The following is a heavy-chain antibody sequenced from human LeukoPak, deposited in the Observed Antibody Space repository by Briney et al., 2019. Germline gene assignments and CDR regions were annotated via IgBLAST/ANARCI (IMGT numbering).Heavy chain of an antibody. J-gene: IGHJ5*02. CDR3: ARDSLVGATTVFDP. Sequence: ASVKVSRKASGYTFTGYYMHWVRQAPGQGLEWMGWINPNSGGTNYAQKFQGRVTMTRDTSISTAYMELSRLRSDDTAVYYCARDSLVGATTVFDPWGQGTLVTVSS. CDR2: INPNSGGT. CDR1: GYTFTGYY. D-gene: IGHD1-26*01. V-gene: IGHV1-2*02.